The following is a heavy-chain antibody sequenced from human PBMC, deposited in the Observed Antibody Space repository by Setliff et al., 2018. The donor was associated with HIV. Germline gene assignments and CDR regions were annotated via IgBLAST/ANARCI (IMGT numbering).Heavy chain of an antibody. CDR3: ARDRIEVLADSPHDVFDI. D-gene: IGHD3-22*01. V-gene: IGHV4-4*07. CDR2: VHNSAGS. Sequence: KTSETLSLTCAVSGDSVSGYYWSWIRQPAGRGLEWIGRVHNSAGSNYNPSLKSRVTMSVDTAKNQPSLKLTAVSAADTAVYYCARDRIEVLADSPHDVFDIWGRGIMVTVSS. J-gene: IGHJ3*02. CDR1: GDSVSGYY.